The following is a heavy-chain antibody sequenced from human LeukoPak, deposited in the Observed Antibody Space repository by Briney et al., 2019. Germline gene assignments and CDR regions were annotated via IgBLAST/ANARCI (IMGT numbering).Heavy chain of an antibody. CDR2: ISSSSSTI. V-gene: IGHV3-48*02. D-gene: IGHD2-15*01. Sequence: GGSLRLSCAASGFTFSSYSMNWVRQAPGKGLEWVSYISSSSSTIYYADSVKGRFTISRGNAKNPLYLQMNSLRDEDTAVYYCARDAVSSGGSSSITYYYYGMDVWGQGTTVTVSS. CDR1: GFTFSSYS. J-gene: IGHJ6*02. CDR3: ARDAVSSGGSSSITYYYYGMDV.